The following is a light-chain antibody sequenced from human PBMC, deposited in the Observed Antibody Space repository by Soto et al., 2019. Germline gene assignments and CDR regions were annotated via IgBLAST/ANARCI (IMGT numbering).Light chain of an antibody. CDR3: QQYDSYGLT. J-gene: IGKJ4*01. CDR2: KAS. CDR1: QSISNW. V-gene: IGKV1-5*03. Sequence: DIQMTQSPSTLSASVGDRVTITCRASQSISNWLAWYEQKPGKAHKVLIYKASTLESGVPSRFSGSGSGTEFTLTISSLHPDDAATYYCQQYDSYGLTFGGGTKVEIK.